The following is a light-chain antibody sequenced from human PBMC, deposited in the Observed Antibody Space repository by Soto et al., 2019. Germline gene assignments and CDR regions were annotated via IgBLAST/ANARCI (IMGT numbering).Light chain of an antibody. J-gene: IGKJ2*01. Sequence: EIVMTQSPATLSVSPGERASLSCRASQSVSTNLAWYQQRPGQAPRLLIYDASTRATGIPARFSGSGSGTQFTLTISGLHSEDFAVYYCQQYNKWPLYTFGQGTKLEIK. CDR2: DAS. V-gene: IGKV3-15*01. CDR3: QQYNKWPLYT. CDR1: QSVSTN.